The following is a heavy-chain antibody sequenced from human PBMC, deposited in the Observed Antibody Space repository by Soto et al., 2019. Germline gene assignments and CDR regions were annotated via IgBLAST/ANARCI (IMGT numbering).Heavy chain of an antibody. D-gene: IGHD2-2*02. J-gene: IGHJ6*02. CDR1: GLTFSSYA. Sequence: PGGSLRLSCAASGLTFSSYAMSWVRQAPGKGLEWVSAISGSGGSTYYADSVKGRFTISRDNSKNTLYLQMNSLRAEDTAVYYCAKVTYCSSTSCYRGSYYYGMDVWGQGTTVTVSS. V-gene: IGHV3-23*01. CDR2: ISGSGGST. CDR3: AKVTYCSSTSCYRGSYYYGMDV.